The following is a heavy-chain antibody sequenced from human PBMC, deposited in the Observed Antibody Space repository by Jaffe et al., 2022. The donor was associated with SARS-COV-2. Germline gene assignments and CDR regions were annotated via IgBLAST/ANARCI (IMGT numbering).Heavy chain of an antibody. J-gene: IGHJ6*02. Sequence: QVQLVQSGAEVKKPGSSVKVSCKASGGTFSSYAISWVRQAPGQGLEWMGGIIPIFGTANYAQKFQGRVTITADESTSTAYMELSSLRSEDTAVYYCARVEAYDSSGYYYYYYGMDVWGQGTTVTVSS. CDR2: IIPIFGTA. CDR1: GGTFSSYA. V-gene: IGHV1-69*01. D-gene: IGHD3-22*01. CDR3: ARVEAYDSSGYYYYYYGMDV.